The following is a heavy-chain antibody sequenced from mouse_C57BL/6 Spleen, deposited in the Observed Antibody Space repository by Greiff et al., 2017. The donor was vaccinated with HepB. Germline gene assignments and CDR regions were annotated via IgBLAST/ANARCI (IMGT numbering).Heavy chain of an antibody. J-gene: IGHJ1*03. CDR3: AKNNYDYDRRYFDV. CDR2: IWRGGST. D-gene: IGHD2-4*01. V-gene: IGHV2-5*01. CDR1: GFSLTSYG. Sequence: QVQLQQSGPGLVQPSQSLSITCTVSGFSLTSYGVHWVRQSPGKGLEWLGVIWRGGSTDYNAAFMSRLSITKDNSKSQVFFKMNSLQADDTAIYYCAKNNYDYDRRYFDVWGTGTTVTVSS.